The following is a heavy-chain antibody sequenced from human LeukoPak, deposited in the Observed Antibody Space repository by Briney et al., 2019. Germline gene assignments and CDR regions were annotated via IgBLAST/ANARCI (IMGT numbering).Heavy chain of an antibody. V-gene: IGHV1-46*01. D-gene: IGHD6-6*01. J-gene: IGHJ5*02. CDR1: GYTLPSYF. Sequence: EASVKVSCKASGYTLPSYFMHWVRQAPGQGLEWMGIINPTGGSTTYAQKFQGRVTMTRDTSTSTVYMELSSLRSDDTAVYYCARNAARRFYLWGQGTLGTVSS. CDR3: ARNAARRFYL. CDR2: INPTGGST.